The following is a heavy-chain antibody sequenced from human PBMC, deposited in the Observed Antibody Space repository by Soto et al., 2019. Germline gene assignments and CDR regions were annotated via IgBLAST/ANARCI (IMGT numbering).Heavy chain of an antibody. J-gene: IGHJ2*01. CDR3: ARDRRRLTVTTSGNWYFDL. Sequence: QVQLVESGGGVVQPGRSLRLSCAASGFTFSSYAMHWVRQAPGKGLEWVAVISYDGSNKYYADSVKGRFTISRDNSKNTLYLQMNSLRAEDTAVYYCARDRRRLTVTTSGNWYFDLWGRGTLVTVSS. CDR2: ISYDGSNK. CDR1: GFTFSSYA. D-gene: IGHD4-17*01. V-gene: IGHV3-30-3*01.